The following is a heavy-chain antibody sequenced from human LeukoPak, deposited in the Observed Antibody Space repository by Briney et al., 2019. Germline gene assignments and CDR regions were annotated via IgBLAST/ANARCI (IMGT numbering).Heavy chain of an antibody. CDR1: GYTFIGYY. D-gene: IGHD2-2*01. V-gene: IGHV1-2*02. J-gene: IGHJ4*02. Sequence: ASVKVSCKASGYTFIGYYMHWVRQAPGQGLEWMGWINPNSGGTNYAQKFQGRVTMTSGTSISTAYMELSRLRSDDTAVYYCAKDIVIVPEAPWYFDYWGQGTLVTVSS. CDR3: AKDIVIVPEAPWYFDY. CDR2: INPNSGGT.